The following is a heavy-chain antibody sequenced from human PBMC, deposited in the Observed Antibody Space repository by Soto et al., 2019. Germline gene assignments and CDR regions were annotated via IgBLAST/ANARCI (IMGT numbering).Heavy chain of an antibody. Sequence: SETLSLTCAVYGGSFCGYYWSWIRQPPGKGLEWIGEINHSGSTNYNPSLKSRVTISVDTSKNQFSLKLSSVTAADTAVYYCARARYYYDSSGLSYWGQGTLVT. CDR1: GGSFCGYY. V-gene: IGHV4-34*01. J-gene: IGHJ4*02. D-gene: IGHD3-22*01. CDR2: INHSGST. CDR3: ARARYYYDSSGLSY.